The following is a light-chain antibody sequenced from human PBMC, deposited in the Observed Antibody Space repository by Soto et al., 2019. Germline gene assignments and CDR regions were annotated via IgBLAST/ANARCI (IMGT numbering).Light chain of an antibody. CDR3: AAWDDSLNGWV. CDR2: RNN. J-gene: IGLJ3*02. Sequence: QSVLTQPPSASGTPGQRVTISCSGSSSNIGSNTVNWYHQLPGTAPKLLIYRNNQRPSGVPDRFSGSKSGTSASLDISGLQSEDEADYYCAAWDDSLNGWVFGGGTKLTVL. V-gene: IGLV1-44*01. CDR1: SSNIGSNT.